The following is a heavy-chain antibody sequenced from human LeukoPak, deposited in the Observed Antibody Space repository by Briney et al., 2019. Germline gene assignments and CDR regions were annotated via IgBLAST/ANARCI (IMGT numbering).Heavy chain of an antibody. V-gene: IGHV3-30*03. D-gene: IGHD2-15*01. J-gene: IGHJ4*02. CDR1: GFTFSSYG. CDR3: ARGYDY. CDR2: MSSDGSNK. Sequence: GGSLRLSCAASGFTFSSYGMHWVRQAPGKGLEWVAVMSSDGSNKYYADSVKGRFTISRDNSKNTLHLQMDSLRAEDTAVYYCARGYDYWGQGTLVTVSS.